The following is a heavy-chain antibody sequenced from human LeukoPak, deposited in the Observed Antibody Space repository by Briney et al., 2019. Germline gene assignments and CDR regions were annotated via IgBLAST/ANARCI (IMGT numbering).Heavy chain of an antibody. Sequence: SETLSLTCAVFGYSISSGYYWGWIRQPPGKGLEWIGSIYHSGSTYYNPSLKSRLTISADTSKNQFSLKMSSVIAADTAVYYCARHRSSHREGYKDRGQGTLVTVSS. V-gene: IGHV4-38-2*01. CDR3: ARHRSSHREGYKD. D-gene: IGHD5-24*01. CDR2: IYHSGST. J-gene: IGHJ4*02. CDR1: GYSISSGYY.